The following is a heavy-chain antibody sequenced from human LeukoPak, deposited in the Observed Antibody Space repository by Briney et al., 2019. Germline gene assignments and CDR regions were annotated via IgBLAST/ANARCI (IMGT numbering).Heavy chain of an antibody. CDR3: ARVVVVPAAKDYYYYMDV. Sequence: SETLSLTCTVSGGSISSYYWSWIRQPPGKGLEWIGYIYYSGSTNYNPSLKSRVTISVDTSKNQFSLKLSSVTAADTAVYYCARVVVVPAAKDYYYYMDVWGKGTTVTVSS. V-gene: IGHV4-59*12. D-gene: IGHD2-2*01. CDR2: IYYSGST. CDR1: GGSISSYY. J-gene: IGHJ6*03.